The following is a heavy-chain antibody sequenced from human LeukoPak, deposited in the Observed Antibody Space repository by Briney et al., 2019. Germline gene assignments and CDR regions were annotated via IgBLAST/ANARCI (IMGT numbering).Heavy chain of an antibody. CDR1: GFTVSSNY. CDR2: IYSGGTT. Sequence: GGSLRLSCAASGFTVSSNYMSWVRQAPGKGLEWVSVIYSGGTTYYADSVKGRFTISRDNSKNTLYLQMNSLSAEDTAVYYCARVGGRWPNWYFDLWGRGTLVTVSS. CDR3: ARVGGRWPNWYFDL. J-gene: IGHJ2*01. V-gene: IGHV3-53*01. D-gene: IGHD5-24*01.